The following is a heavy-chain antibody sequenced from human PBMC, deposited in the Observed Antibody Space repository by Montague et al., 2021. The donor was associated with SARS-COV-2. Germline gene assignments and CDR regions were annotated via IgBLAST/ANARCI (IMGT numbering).Heavy chain of an antibody. Sequence: TLSLTCTVSGGSISGGVYYWSWVRQHPGKGLECLGYIYFSGTTYYNPSPKSRLTISVDPSQNQFSLNLNSVTAADTAVYYCARGPGITASDGAFDIWGQGTMVTFSS. V-gene: IGHV4-31*03. CDR3: ARGPGITASDGAFDI. CDR1: GGSISGGVYY. CDR2: IYFSGTT. D-gene: IGHD6-25*01. J-gene: IGHJ3*02.